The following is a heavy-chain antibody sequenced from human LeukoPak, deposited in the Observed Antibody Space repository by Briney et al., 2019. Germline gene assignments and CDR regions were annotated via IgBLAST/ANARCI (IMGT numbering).Heavy chain of an antibody. Sequence: GASVKVSCKASGGTFSSYAISWVRQAPGQGLEWMGGIIPIFGTANYAQKFQGRVTITADEPTSTAYMGLSSLRSEDTAVYYCARALIAAAPGWFDPWGQGTLVTVSS. V-gene: IGHV1-69*13. D-gene: IGHD6-13*01. CDR1: GGTFSSYA. CDR2: IIPIFGTA. CDR3: ARALIAAAPGWFDP. J-gene: IGHJ5*02.